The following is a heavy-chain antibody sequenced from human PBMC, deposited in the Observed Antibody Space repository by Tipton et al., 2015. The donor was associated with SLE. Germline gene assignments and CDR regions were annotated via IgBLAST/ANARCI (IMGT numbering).Heavy chain of an antibody. J-gene: IGHJ3*01. Sequence: TLSLTCAVSGGSFSGYYWYWVRQPPEQGLEWIGEITQSGVTNYNPSLKSRVTMSLDTSKNQFSLKLTSVTAADTAVYYCTREDSPTGRMISVAGDPVSASDLWGQGTMVTVSS. D-gene: IGHD3-16*01. CDR1: GGSFSGYY. CDR3: TREDSPTGRMISVAGDPVSASDL. CDR2: ITQSGVT. V-gene: IGHV4-34*01.